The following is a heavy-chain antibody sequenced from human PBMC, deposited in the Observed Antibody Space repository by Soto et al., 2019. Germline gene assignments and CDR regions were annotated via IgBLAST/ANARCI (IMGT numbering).Heavy chain of an antibody. CDR3: ARFYDNTAWPAF. J-gene: IGHJ4*02. D-gene: IGHD3-22*01. CDR2: IWFDGSQK. V-gene: IGHV3-33*08. Sequence: GGSLRLSCVASGFSFRSYGMHWVRQAPGKGLEWVAVIWFDGSQKHYVDSVQGRFTVSRDNSKDTMFLEMNSLRVEDTAVYYCARFYDNTAWPAFWGQGTLVTVSS. CDR1: GFSFRSYG.